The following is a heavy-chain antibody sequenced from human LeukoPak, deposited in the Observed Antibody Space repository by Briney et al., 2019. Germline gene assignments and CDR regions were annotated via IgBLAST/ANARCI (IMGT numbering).Heavy chain of an antibody. CDR2: VKQDGSEK. CDR1: GFTFSSYW. CDR3: ARDDHYDSSGYYPLGMDV. V-gene: IGHV3-7*01. Sequence: GGSLRLSCAASGFTFSSYWMSWVRQAPGKGLEWVANVKQDGSEKYYVDSVKGRFTISRDNAKNSLYLQMNSLRAEDTAVYYCARDDHYDSSGYYPLGMDVWGQGTTVTVSS. J-gene: IGHJ6*02. D-gene: IGHD3-22*01.